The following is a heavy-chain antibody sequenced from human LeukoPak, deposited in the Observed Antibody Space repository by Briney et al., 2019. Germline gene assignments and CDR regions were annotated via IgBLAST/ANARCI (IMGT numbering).Heavy chain of an antibody. J-gene: IGHJ4*02. CDR1: GFTFSSYG. V-gene: IGHV3-23*01. Sequence: GGSLRLSCTASGFTFSSYGMDWVRQAPGKGLEWVSVISGNGGSTYYAESVRGRFTIFRDNAKNSLYLQMNSLRAEDTAVYYCARGPRSYYDILTGYYSFDYWGQGTLVTVSS. D-gene: IGHD3-9*01. CDR3: ARGPRSYYDILTGYYSFDY. CDR2: ISGNGGST.